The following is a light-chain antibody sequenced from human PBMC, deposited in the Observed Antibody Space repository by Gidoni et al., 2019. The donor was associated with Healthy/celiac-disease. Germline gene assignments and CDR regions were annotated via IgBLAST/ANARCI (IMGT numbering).Light chain of an antibody. CDR3: QQYDKLFT. J-gene: IGKJ3*01. CDR1: QDISNY. V-gene: IGKV1-33*01. CDR2: DAS. Sequence: DIQMTQSPSSLSASVGDRVTITCQASQDISNYLNWYQQKPGKAPKLLIYDASNLKTGVHSRFSGSGSGTDFTFTISSLQPEDIATYYCQQYDKLFTFXPXTKVDIK.